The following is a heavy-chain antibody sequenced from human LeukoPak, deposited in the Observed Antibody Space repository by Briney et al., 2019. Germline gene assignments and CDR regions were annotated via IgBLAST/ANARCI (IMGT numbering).Heavy chain of an antibody. CDR3: ARAGIVGATMFLGPFDY. CDR1: GFTFSDYY. V-gene: IGHV3-11*01. CDR2: ISSSGSTI. Sequence: GGSLRLPCAASGFTFSDYYMSWIRQAPGKGLEWVSYISSSGSTIYYADSVKGRFTISRDNAKNSLYLQMNSLRAEDTAVYYCARAGIVGATMFLGPFDYWGQGTLVTVSS. D-gene: IGHD1-26*01. J-gene: IGHJ4*02.